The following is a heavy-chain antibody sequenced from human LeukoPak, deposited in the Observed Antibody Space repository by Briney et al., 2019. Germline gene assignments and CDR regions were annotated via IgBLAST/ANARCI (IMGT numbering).Heavy chain of an antibody. V-gene: IGHV4-39*01. Sequence: PSETLSLTCTVSDGAITGYYWGWIRQPPGKGLEWIGSIYYSGRTYFNPPLKSRVTISVDTSKNQFSLKVNSVTAADTAVYYCARHGWARNDVRNWFEPWGQGTLVTVSS. J-gene: IGHJ5*02. D-gene: IGHD1-1*01. CDR2: IYYSGRT. CDR1: DGAITGYY. CDR3: ARHGWARNDVRNWFEP.